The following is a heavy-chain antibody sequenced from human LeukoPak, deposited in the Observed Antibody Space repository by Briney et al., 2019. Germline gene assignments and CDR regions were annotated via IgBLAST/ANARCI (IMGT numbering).Heavy chain of an antibody. D-gene: IGHD6-19*01. CDR2: IYHSGST. J-gene: IGHJ4*02. Sequence: SETLSLTCTVSGGSISSGGYSWSWIRQPPGKGLEWIGYIYHSGSTYYNPSLKSRVTISVDRSKNQFSLKLSSVTAADTAVYYCARHPAYRYSSGWYYFDYWGQGTLVTVSS. CDR1: GGSISSGGYS. CDR3: ARHPAYRYSSGWYYFDY. V-gene: IGHV4-30-2*01.